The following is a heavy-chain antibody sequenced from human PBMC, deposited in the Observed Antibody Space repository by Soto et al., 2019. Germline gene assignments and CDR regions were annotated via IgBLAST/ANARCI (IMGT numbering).Heavy chain of an antibody. CDR3: AIETVWGIWGSYCYVDY. CDR2: ISGSGGST. D-gene: IGHD3-16*02. CDR1: GFTFSSYA. Sequence: PGGSLRLSCAASGFTFSSYAMSWVRQAPGKGLEWVSAISGSGGSTYYADSVKGRFTISRDNPKNTLYLQMNSLRAEDTAVYYCAIETVWGIWGSYCYVDYWGQGTLVTVSS. J-gene: IGHJ4*02. V-gene: IGHV3-23*01.